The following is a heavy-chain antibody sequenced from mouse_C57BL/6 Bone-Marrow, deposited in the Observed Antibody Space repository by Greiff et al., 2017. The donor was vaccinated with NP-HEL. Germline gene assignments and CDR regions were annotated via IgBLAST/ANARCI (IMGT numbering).Heavy chain of an antibody. J-gene: IGHJ4*01. CDR2: IDPSDSYT. D-gene: IGHD2-3*01. CDR3: ADDGYYGYFDY. V-gene: IGHV1-59*01. Sequence: VQLQQSGAELVRPGTSVKLSCKASGYTFTSYWMHWVKQRPGQGLEWIGVIDPSDSYTTYNQKFKGKATLTVDTSSSTAYMQLSSLTSEDSAVDYCADDGYYGYFDYWGQGTSVTVSA. CDR1: GYTFTSYW.